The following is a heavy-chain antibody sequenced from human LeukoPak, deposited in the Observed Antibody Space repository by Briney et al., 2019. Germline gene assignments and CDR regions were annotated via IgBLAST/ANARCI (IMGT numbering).Heavy chain of an antibody. D-gene: IGHD6-19*01. CDR1: GGSISSSSYY. CDR2: IYYSGST. CDR3: ARTYSSGWYDYYGMDV. V-gene: IGHV4-39*01. Sequence: SETLSLTCTASGGSISSSSYYWGWIRQPPGKGLEWIGSIYYSGSTYYNPSLKSRVTISVDTSKNQFSLKLSSVTAADTAVYYCARTYSSGWYDYYGMDVWGQGTTVTVSS. J-gene: IGHJ6*02.